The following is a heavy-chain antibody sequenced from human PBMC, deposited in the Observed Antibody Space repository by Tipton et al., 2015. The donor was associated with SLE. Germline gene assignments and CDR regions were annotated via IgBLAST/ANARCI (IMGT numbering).Heavy chain of an antibody. CDR3: ARDRYSGSYEGYFDY. CDR2: ISYDGSNK. D-gene: IGHD1-26*01. V-gene: IGHV3-30*04. Sequence: QLVQSGGGVVQPGRSLRLSCAASGFTFSSYAMHWVRQAPGKGLEWVAVISYDGSNKYYADSVKGRFTISRDNSKNTLYLQMNSLRAEDTAVYYCARDRYSGSYEGYFDYWGQGTLVTVSS. CDR1: GFTFSSYA. J-gene: IGHJ4*02.